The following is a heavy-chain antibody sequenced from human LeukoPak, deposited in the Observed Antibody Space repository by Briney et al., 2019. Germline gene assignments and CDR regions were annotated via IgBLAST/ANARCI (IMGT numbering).Heavy chain of an antibody. CDR1: GFTFSSYA. V-gene: IGHV3-23*01. CDR2: ISGSGGST. J-gene: IGHJ4*02. D-gene: IGHD3-22*01. Sequence: GGSLRLSCAASGFTFSSYAMSWVRQAPGEGLEWVSAISGSGGSTYYADSVKGRFTISRDNSKNTLYLQMNSLRAEDTAVYYCAKDPPRTMIVVVTTGYWGQGTLVTVSS. CDR3: AKDPPRTMIVVVTTGY.